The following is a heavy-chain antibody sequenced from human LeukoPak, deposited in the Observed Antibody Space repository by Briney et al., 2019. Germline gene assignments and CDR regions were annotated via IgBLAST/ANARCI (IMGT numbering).Heavy chain of an antibody. CDR2: INPNNGDT. CDR3: TRGDRNGYNY. D-gene: IGHD5-24*01. V-gene: IGHV1-2*02. J-gene: IGHJ4*02. CDR1: GYTFTVYY. Sequence: ALVKVSCKASGYTFTVYYMHWVRQAPGQGLEWMGWINPNNGDTNNTQRFQGRVTMTRDTSTSTAYMDLSRLTSDDTAVYYCTRGDRNGYNYWGQGTLVTVSS.